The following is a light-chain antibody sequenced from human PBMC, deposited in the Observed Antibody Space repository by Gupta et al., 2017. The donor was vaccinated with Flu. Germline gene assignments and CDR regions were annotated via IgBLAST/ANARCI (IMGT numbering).Light chain of an antibody. CDR2: AAS. Sequence: PSSLSASIGDRVTITCRASQSINSSLNWYQQKPGIAPKLLIYAASSFHSGVPSRFSGSGSGTDFTLTISSLQPEDFATYYCQQSYNTPWTFGQGTKVEIK. V-gene: IGKV1-39*01. J-gene: IGKJ1*01. CDR3: QQSYNTPWT. CDR1: QSINSS.